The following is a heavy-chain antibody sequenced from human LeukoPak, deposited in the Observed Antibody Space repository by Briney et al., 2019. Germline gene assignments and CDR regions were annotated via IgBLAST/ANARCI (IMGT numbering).Heavy chain of an antibody. CDR2: IYHSGST. Sequence: SPSQTLSLTCTVSGGSISSGGYYWSWIRQPPGKGLEWIGYIYHSGSTYYNPSLKSRVTISVDTSKNQFSLKLSSVTAADTAVYYCARVLWWPRPGYFQHWGQGTLVTVSS. V-gene: IGHV4-30-2*01. CDR3: ARVLWWPRPGYFQH. J-gene: IGHJ1*01. CDR1: GGSISSGGYY. D-gene: IGHD2-21*01.